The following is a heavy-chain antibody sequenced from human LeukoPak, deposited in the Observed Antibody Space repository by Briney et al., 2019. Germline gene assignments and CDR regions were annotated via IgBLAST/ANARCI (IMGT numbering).Heavy chain of an antibody. CDR3: ARDYDILIGYSPSFDC. CDR1: GGSISSSSNY. Sequence: SETLSLTCTVSGGSISSSSNYWGWIRQPPGRGLEWIGSIYFSGNTYYNPSLRRRVTISVDTSKNQFSLRLTSMTAADTAVYYCARDYDILIGYSPSFDCWGQGTLVSVSS. D-gene: IGHD3-9*01. CDR2: IYFSGNT. V-gene: IGHV4-39*07. J-gene: IGHJ4*02.